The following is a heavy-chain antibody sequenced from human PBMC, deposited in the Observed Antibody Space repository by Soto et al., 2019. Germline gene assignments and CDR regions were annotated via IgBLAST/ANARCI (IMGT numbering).Heavy chain of an antibody. CDR1: GGTFSSYA. CDR2: IIPIFGTA. V-gene: IGHV1-69*01. J-gene: IGHJ6*02. D-gene: IGHD3-10*01. CDR3: ARIDTMVRGVISYGIDV. Sequence: QVQLVQSGAEVKKPGSSVKVSCKASGGTFSSYAISWVRQAPGQGLEWMGGIIPIFGTANYAQKFQGRVTITADESTSTAYMELSSLRSEDTAVYYCARIDTMVRGVISYGIDVWGQGTTVTVSS.